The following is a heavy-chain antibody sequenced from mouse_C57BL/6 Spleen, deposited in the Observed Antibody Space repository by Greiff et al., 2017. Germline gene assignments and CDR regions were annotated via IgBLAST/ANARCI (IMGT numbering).Heavy chain of an antibody. Sequence: DVKLQESGPELVKPGASVKMSCKASGYTFTDYNMHWVKQSHGKSLEWIGYINPNNGGPSYNPKFKGKATLTVNKSSSTAYMELRSLTSEESAVYNCARGGLRRRGFDYWGQGTTLTGSS. J-gene: IGHJ2*01. V-gene: IGHV1-22*01. D-gene: IGHD2-4*01. CDR1: GYTFTDYN. CDR3: ARGGLRRRGFDY. CDR2: INPNNGGP.